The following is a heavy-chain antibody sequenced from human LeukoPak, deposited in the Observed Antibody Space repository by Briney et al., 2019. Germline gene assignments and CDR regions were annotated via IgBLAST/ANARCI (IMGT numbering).Heavy chain of an antibody. CDR1: GFTFSNAW. CDR2: IKSKTEGGTT. J-gene: IGHJ4*02. V-gene: IGHV3-15*07. Sequence: GGSLRLSCAASGFTFSNAWMNWVRQAPGKGLEWVGRIKSKTEGGTTDYAAPVKGRFTISRDDSKNTLHLQMNSLKTEDTAVYYCTTAYYYDSSGFDYWGQGTLVTVSS. CDR3: TTAYYYDSSGFDY. D-gene: IGHD3-22*01.